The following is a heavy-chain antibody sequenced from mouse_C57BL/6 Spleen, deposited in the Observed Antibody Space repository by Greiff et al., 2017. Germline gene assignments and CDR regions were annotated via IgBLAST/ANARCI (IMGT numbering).Heavy chain of an antibody. CDR2: IYPSASET. D-gene: IGHD2-4*01. CDR3: ARDVLYYDYHYLDY. J-gene: IGHJ2*01. CDR1: GYTFTSYW. V-gene: IGHV1-61*01. Sequence: VQLQQSGAELVRPGSSVKLSCKASGYTFTSYWMDWVKQRPGQGLEWIGNIYPSASETHYNQKFKDKATLTVDKSSSTAYMQLSSLTSEDSAVYYCARDVLYYDYHYLDYWGQGTTLTVSS.